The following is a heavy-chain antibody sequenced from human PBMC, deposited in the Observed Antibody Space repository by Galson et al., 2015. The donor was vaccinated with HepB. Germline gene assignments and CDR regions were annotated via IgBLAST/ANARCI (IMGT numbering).Heavy chain of an antibody. Sequence: SLRLSCAASGFTFSSYWMHWVRQAPEKGLVWVSRINSDGSSTSYADSVKGRFTISRDNAKNTLYLQMNSLRAEDTAVYYCARVAGVMYSSGWSDYYYYGMDVWGQGTTVTVSS. CDR2: INSDGSST. CDR3: ARVAGVMYSSGWSDYYYYGMDV. D-gene: IGHD6-19*01. J-gene: IGHJ6*02. CDR1: GFTFSSYW. V-gene: IGHV3-74*01.